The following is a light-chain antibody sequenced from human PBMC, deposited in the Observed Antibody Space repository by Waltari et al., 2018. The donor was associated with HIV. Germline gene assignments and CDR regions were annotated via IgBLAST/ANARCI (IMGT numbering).Light chain of an antibody. CDR3: QSYDISLSGWV. CDR2: GNT. V-gene: IGLV1-40*01. J-gene: IGLJ3*02. Sequence: QSVLTQPPSVSGAPGQRVTISCTGSSSNIGAGHDVHWYQQFPGTAPKVLIYGNTYRPSGVPDRFSGSKSGSSASLLITGLQAEDDADYYCQSYDISLSGWVFGGGTKLTVL. CDR1: SSNIGAGHD.